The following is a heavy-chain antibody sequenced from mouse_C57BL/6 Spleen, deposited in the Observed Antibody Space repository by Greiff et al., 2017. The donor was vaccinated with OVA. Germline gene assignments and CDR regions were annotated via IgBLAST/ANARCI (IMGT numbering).Heavy chain of an antibody. J-gene: IGHJ3*01. D-gene: IGHD1-1*01. CDR2: IYPGSGST. CDR3: ARGDTTVVERFAY. V-gene: IGHV1-55*01. CDR1: GYTFTSYW. Sequence: QVQLQQPGAELVKPGASVKMSCKASGYTFTSYWITWVKQRPGQGLEWIGDIYPGSGSTNYNEKFKSKATLTVDTSSSTAYMQLSSLTSEDSAVYYCARGDTTVVERFAYWGQGTLVTVSA.